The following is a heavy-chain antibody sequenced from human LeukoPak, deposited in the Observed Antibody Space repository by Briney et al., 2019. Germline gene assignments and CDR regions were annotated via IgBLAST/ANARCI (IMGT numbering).Heavy chain of an antibody. V-gene: IGHV4-34*01. CDR3: ARGLSLNYYGTGRSFNFDY. D-gene: IGHD3-10*01. CDR2: INHSGST. J-gene: IGHJ4*02. CDR1: GGSFSGYY. Sequence: SETLSLTCAVYGGSFSGYYWSWIRQPPGKGLEWIGEINHSGSTNYNPSLKSRVTISVDTSKNQFSLKRSSVTAADTAVYYCARGLSLNYYGTGRSFNFDYWGQGTLVTVSS.